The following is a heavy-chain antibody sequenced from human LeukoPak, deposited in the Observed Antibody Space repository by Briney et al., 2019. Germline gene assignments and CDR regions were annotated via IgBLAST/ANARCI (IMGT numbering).Heavy chain of an antibody. CDR3: ARGGGYYAIDY. D-gene: IGHD1-26*01. V-gene: IGHV3-48*01. CDR2: ISNSGSAK. J-gene: IGHJ4*02. CDR1: RFSFSNHS. Sequence: GGSLRLSCAASRFSFSNHSMNWVRQAPGKGLERVSYISNSGSAKYYAASVKGRFTISRDNGKNSLYLRMNSLRAEDTAVYYCARGGGYYAIDYWGQGTLVTVSS.